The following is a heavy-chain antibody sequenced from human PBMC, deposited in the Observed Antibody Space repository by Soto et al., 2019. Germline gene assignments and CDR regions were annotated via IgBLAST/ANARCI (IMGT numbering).Heavy chain of an antibody. D-gene: IGHD1-1*01. CDR1: GRTISGKKY. J-gene: IGHJ3*01. V-gene: IGHV3-53*01. CDR2: LYDVDGS. CDR3: ATWHEREHAFDV. Sequence: DVQLVESGGGLIQPGESLRLSCAAFGRTISGKKYVAWVRQAPGKGLEWVSALYDVDGSFYADSVTGRFTTSSDSSKTTVYLQMNDLRPDDTAVYYCATWHEREHAFDVWGQGTTVTISS.